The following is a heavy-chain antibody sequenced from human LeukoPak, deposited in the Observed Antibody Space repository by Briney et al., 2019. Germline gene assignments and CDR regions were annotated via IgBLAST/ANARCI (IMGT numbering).Heavy chain of an antibody. V-gene: IGHV1-8*01. D-gene: IGHD4-17*01. CDR1: GYTFTSYH. Sequence: ASVKVSCKASGYTFTSYHINWVRQATGQGLEWVGWMNPNNSDIGYAQKFQGRVTMTEDTSTDTAYMELSSLRSEDTAVYYCATAQEYYGDYGYRGQGTLVTVSS. CDR2: MNPNNSDI. CDR3: ATAQEYYGDYGY. J-gene: IGHJ4*02.